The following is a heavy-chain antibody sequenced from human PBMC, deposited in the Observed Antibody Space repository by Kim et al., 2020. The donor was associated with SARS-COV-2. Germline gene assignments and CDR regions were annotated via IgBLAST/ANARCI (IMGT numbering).Heavy chain of an antibody. D-gene: IGHD6-19*01. CDR3: ARDRQRAGTGVDY. Sequence: YALSVKGRITTKPDTSKNRFSLQLNSVTPEDTAVYYCARDRQRAGTGVDYWGQGTLVTVSS. J-gene: IGHJ4*02. V-gene: IGHV6-1*01.